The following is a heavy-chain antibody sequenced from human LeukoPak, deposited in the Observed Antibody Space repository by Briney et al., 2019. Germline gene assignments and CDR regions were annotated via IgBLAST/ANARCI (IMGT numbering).Heavy chain of an antibody. V-gene: IGHV1-2*02. CDR3: ARSSCSSTSCYKSFDY. D-gene: IGHD2-2*02. Sequence: ASVKVSCKASGYTFTGYYMHWVRQAPGQGLEWMGWINPNSGGTNYAQKFQGRVTMTRDTSISTAYMELSRLRSDDTAVYYCARSSCSSTSCYKSFDYWGQGTLVTVSS. CDR2: INPNSGGT. CDR1: GYTFTGYY. J-gene: IGHJ4*02.